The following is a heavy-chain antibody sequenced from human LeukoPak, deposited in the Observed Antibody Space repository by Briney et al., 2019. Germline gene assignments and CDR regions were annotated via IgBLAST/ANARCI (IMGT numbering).Heavy chain of an antibody. J-gene: IGHJ5*02. CDR2: TNPNSGGT. Sequence: ASLKVSCKASGYTFTGYYMHWVRQAPGQELEWMGWTNPNSGGTNYAQKFQGRVTMTRDTSISTAYMELSRLRSDDTAVYYCARGDYYDSIRFDPWGQGTLVTVSS. CDR3: ARGDYYDSIRFDP. D-gene: IGHD3-22*01. V-gene: IGHV1-2*02. CDR1: GYTFTGYY.